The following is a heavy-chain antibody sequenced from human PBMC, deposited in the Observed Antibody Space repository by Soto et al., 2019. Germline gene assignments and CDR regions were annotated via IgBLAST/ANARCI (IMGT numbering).Heavy chain of an antibody. V-gene: IGHV3-53*01. Sequence: GGSLRLSCAASGFTVSSNYMSWVRQAPGKGLEWVSVIYSGGSTYYADSVKGRFTISRDNSKNTLYLQMNSLRAEDTAVYYCARDRYSGSLINFGMDVWGQETTVTVSS. CDR3: ARDRYSGSLINFGMDV. D-gene: IGHD1-26*01. CDR2: IYSGGST. J-gene: IGHJ6*02. CDR1: GFTVSSNY.